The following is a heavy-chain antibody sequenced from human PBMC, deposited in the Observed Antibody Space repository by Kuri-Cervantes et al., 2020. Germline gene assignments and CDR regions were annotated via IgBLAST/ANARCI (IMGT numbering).Heavy chain of an antibody. CDR2: IYYSGST. D-gene: IGHD6-19*01. CDR3: ARGLGSSGWSLTRLPDNWFDP. V-gene: IGHV4-39*07. Sequence: SETLSLTCTVSGGSISSSSYYWGWVRQPPGKGLEWIGSIYYSGSTNYNPSLKSRVTMSVDTSKNQFSLKLSSVTAADTAVYYCARGLGSSGWSLTRLPDNWFDPWGQGTLVTVSS. CDR1: GGSISSSSYY. J-gene: IGHJ5*02.